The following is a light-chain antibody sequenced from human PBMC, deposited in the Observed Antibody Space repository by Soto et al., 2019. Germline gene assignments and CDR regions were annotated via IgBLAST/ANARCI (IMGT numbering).Light chain of an antibody. CDR1: QSVLYSSNNKNC. Sequence: DIVMTQSPDSLAVSLGERATINCKSSQSVLYSSNNKNCLSWYQQKPGQPPKLLISWASTRGSGVPDRSGGSGSGSDFTLTISSLQAEDVAVYYCQQYYSTSWTFGQGTKVEIK. CDR3: QQYYSTSWT. CDR2: WAS. V-gene: IGKV4-1*01. J-gene: IGKJ1*01.